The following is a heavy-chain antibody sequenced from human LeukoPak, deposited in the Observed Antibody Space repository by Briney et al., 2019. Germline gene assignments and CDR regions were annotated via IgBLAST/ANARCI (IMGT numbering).Heavy chain of an antibody. CDR1: GGSFSDYY. J-gene: IGHJ4*02. Sequence: PSETLSLTCAVYGGSFSDYYWSWIRQPPGKGLEWIGYIYYSGSTYYNPSLKSRVTISVDTSKNQFSLKLSSVTAADTAVYYCARVHSSSXXXXDXXGQGXXVTV. CDR2: IYYSGST. CDR3: ARVHSSSXXXXDX. D-gene: IGHD6-13*01. V-gene: IGHV4-30-4*08.